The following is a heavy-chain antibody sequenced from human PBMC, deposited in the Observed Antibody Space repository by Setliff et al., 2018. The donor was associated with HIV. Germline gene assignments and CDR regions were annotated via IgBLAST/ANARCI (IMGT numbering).Heavy chain of an antibody. CDR1: GGSISSYY. Sequence: SETLSLTCTVSGGSISSYYWSWIRQPPGKGLEWIGSIFYTGNTYYNPSLKSRVSISVDTSKNQFSLKLTSLTPADTAVYYCARDPGWAKPEYFHHWGQGTLVTVSS. CDR2: IFYTGNT. D-gene: IGHD5-12*01. CDR3: ARDPGWAKPEYFHH. V-gene: IGHV4-59*12. J-gene: IGHJ1*01.